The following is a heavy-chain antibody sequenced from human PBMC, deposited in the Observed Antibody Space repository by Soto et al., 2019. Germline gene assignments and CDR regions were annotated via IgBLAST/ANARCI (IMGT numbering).Heavy chain of an antibody. Sequence: KTSETLSLTCTVSGGSISSYYWSWIRQPPGKGLEWIGYIYYSGSTNYNPSLKSRVTISVDTSKNQFSLKLSSVTAADTAVYYCARGKRVGALSGMDVWGQGTTVTVSS. CDR3: ARGKRVGALSGMDV. J-gene: IGHJ6*02. D-gene: IGHD1-26*01. CDR2: IYYSGST. CDR1: GGSISSYY. V-gene: IGHV4-59*01.